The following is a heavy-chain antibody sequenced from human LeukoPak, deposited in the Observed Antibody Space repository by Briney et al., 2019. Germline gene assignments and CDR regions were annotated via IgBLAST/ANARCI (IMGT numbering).Heavy chain of an antibody. CDR1: GYTFTSYG. CDR3: ARLGDCSSTSCYYPRPYYYYYMDV. J-gene: IGHJ6*03. Sequence: ASVKVSCKASGYTFTSYGISWVRQAPGQGLEWMGWISAYNGNTNYAQKLQGRVTMTTDTSTSTAYMELRTLRSDDTAVYYCARLGDCSSTSCYYPRPYYYYYMDVWGKGTTVTVSS. D-gene: IGHD2-2*01. V-gene: IGHV1-18*01. CDR2: ISAYNGNT.